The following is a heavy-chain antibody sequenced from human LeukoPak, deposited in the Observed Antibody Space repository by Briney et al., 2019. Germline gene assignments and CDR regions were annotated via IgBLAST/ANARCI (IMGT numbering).Heavy chain of an antibody. J-gene: IGHJ3*02. V-gene: IGHV3-66*01. CDR2: IYSGGST. CDR3: ARDIRHLLWFGEPETRGAFDI. CDR1: GFTVSSNY. Sequence: GGSLRLSCAASGFTVSSNYISWVRQAPGKGLEWVSVIYSGGSTYYADSVKGRFTISRDNSKNTLYLQMNSLRAEDTAVYYCARDIRHLLWFGEPETRGAFDIWGQGTMVTVSS. D-gene: IGHD3-10*01.